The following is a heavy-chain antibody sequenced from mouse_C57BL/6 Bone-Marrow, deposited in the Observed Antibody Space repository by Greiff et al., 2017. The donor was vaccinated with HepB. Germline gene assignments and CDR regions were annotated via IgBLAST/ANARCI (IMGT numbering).Heavy chain of an antibody. CDR1: GYAFSSYW. Sequence: QVQLKQSGAELVKPGASVKISCKASGYAFSSYWMNWVKQRPGKGLEWIGQIYPGDGDTNYKGKFKGKATLTADKSSSTAYMQLSSLTSEDSAVYFCARKEIYYGNYGFAYWGQGTLVTVSA. CDR3: ARKEIYYGNYGFAY. V-gene: IGHV1-80*01. J-gene: IGHJ3*01. D-gene: IGHD2-1*01. CDR2: IYPGDGDT.